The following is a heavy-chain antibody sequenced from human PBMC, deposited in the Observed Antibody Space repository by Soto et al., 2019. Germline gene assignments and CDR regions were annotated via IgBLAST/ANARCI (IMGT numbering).Heavy chain of an antibody. CDR3: EIRPGYSTGGDY. CDR2: VYNDGDTT. Sequence: EVQLVESGGGLVQPGGSLRLSCAASGLTFSAYWVIWVRQAPGKGLVWVSRVYNDGDTTMHAASVTGRFTISRDNAKNTVYLQMSGLRVEDTAIYYCEIRPGYSTGGDYWGQGTLVTVSS. CDR1: GLTFSAYW. J-gene: IGHJ4*02. D-gene: IGHD2-15*01. V-gene: IGHV3-74*03.